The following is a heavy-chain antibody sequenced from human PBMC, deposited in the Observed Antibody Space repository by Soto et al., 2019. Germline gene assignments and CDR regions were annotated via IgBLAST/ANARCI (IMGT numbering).Heavy chain of an antibody. CDR2: IKSKTDGGTT. D-gene: IGHD2-15*01. CDR1: GFTFSNAW. CDR3: TTERYCSGGSCYGPPKNYCGMDV. Sequence: GGSLRLSCAASGFTFSNAWMNWVRQAPGKGLEWVGRIKSKTDGGTTDYAAPVKGRFTISRDDSKNTLYLQMNSLKTEDTAVYYCTTERYCSGGSCYGPPKNYCGMDVWGPGTTVTVSS. V-gene: IGHV3-15*07. J-gene: IGHJ6*02.